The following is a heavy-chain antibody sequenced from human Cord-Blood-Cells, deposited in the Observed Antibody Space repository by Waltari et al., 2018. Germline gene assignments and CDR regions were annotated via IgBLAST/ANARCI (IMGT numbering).Heavy chain of an antibody. Sequence: EVQLVESGGGLVKPGGSLRLSCAASGFTSSSYSMNCVRQAPGKGLEWVSAISSSSSYIYYADSVKGRFTISRDNAKNSLYLQMNSLRAEDTAVYYCARDLMTGDAFDIWGQGTMVTVSS. CDR2: ISSSSSYI. V-gene: IGHV3-21*01. J-gene: IGHJ3*02. CDR1: GFTSSSYS. CDR3: ARDLMTGDAFDI. D-gene: IGHD2-8*01.